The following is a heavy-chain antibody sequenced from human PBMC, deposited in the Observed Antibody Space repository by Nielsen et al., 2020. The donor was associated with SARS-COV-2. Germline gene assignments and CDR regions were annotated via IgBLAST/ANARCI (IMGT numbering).Heavy chain of an antibody. CDR2: VSAYTGNT. V-gene: IGHV1-18*04. D-gene: IGHD1-14*01. CDR3: ARGEPEYFQH. CDR1: GYTFGNYG. J-gene: IGHJ1*01. Sequence: ASVKVSCKASGYTFGNYGISWVRQAPGEGLEWMGWVSAYTGNTNYAQHVQGRVTMTTDTSTSTAYMELKSLRSDVTAVYFCARGEPEYFQHWGQGTLVIVSS.